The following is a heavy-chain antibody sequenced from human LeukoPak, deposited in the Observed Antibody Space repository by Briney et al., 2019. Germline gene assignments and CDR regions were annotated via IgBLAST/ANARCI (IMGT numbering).Heavy chain of an antibody. Sequence: SETLSLTCTVSGGSISSGDYYWSWIRQPPGKGLEWIGYIYYSGSTYYNPSLKSRVTISVDTSKNQFSLKLSSVTAADTAVYSCARGSAYYDSSGYSPKFDPWAREPWSPSPQ. CDR2: IYYSGST. J-gene: IGHJ5*02. CDR3: ARGSAYYDSSGYSPKFDP. CDR1: GGSISSGDYY. D-gene: IGHD3-22*01. V-gene: IGHV4-30-4*01.